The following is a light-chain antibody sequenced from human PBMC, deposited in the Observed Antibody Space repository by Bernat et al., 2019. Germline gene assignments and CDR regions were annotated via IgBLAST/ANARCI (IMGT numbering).Light chain of an antibody. CDR1: QSISSL. CDR2: KAS. J-gene: IGKJ3*01. V-gene: IGKV1-5*03. Sequence: DIQMTQSPSTLSASVGDRVIITCRVSQSISSLLAWYQQKPGKAPKLLIYKASSLESGVPSRFSGTGSGTEFTLSISSLQPDDFATYYCQQYDDYPLTFGPGTKVDVK. CDR3: QQYDDYPLT.